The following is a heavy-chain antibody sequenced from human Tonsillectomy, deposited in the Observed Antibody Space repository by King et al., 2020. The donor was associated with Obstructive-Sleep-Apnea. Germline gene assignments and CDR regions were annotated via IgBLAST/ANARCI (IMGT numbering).Heavy chain of an antibody. V-gene: IGHV4-31*03. D-gene: IGHD6-6*01. CDR3: ARDSSSNYYYGMDV. Sequence: VQLQESGPGLVKPSQTLSLTCTVSCGSISSGGDYWRWIRQHPGKCLEWIGYIYYSGSTYYNPSLKSRVTISVDTSKNQFSLKLSSVTAADTAVYYCARDSSSNYYYGMDVWGQGTTVTVSS. J-gene: IGHJ6*02. CDR1: CGSISSGGDY. CDR2: IYYSGST.